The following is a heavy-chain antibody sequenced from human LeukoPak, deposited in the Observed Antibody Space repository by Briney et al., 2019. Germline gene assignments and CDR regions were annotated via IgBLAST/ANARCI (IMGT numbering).Heavy chain of an antibody. J-gene: IGHJ4*02. CDR2: ISSSSSTI. CDR1: GFTFSSYS. Sequence: GGSLRLSCAASGFTFSSYSMNWVRQAPGKGLEWVSYISSSSSTIYYADSVKGRFTISRDNAKNSLYLQMNSLRAEDTAVYYCARGPIAAAGTGIDYWGQGSLVTVSS. D-gene: IGHD6-13*01. CDR3: ARGPIAAAGTGIDY. V-gene: IGHV3-48*01.